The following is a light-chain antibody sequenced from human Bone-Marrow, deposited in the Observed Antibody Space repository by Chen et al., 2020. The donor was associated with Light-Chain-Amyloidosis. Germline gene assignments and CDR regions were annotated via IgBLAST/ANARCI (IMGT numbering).Light chain of an antibody. CDR3: RSYPRTGNYV. Sequence: QSALTQPASVSGSPVQSITISCTGSSGDVGGYNYVSWYRHHPGKAPKLMIYEVSNRPSGVSNRFSGSKSGNTASLTISGLQTEGEADYYRRSYPRTGNYVFGTGTQVTVL. CDR1: SGDVGGYNY. V-gene: IGLV2-14*01. CDR2: EVS. J-gene: IGLJ1*01.